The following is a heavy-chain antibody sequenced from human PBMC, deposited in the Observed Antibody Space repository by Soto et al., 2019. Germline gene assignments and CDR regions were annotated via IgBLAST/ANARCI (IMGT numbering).Heavy chain of an antibody. V-gene: IGHV1-3*05. CDR3: AREVPYCGGDCYSPSGWFDP. CDR2: INAGNGNT. Sequence: QVQRVQSGAEEKKPGASVKVSCKASGYTFTSYAMHWVRQAPGQRLEWMGWINAGNGNTKYSQKFQGRVTITRDTSASTAYMELSSLRSEDTAVYYCAREVPYCGGDCYSPSGWFDPWGQGTLVTVSS. D-gene: IGHD2-21*02. J-gene: IGHJ5*02. CDR1: GYTFTSYA.